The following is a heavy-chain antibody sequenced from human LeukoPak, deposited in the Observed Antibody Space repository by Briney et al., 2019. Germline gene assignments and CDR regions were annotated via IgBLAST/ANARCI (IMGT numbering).Heavy chain of an antibody. CDR1: GFTFSSYG. V-gene: IGHV3-30*03. CDR2: ISYDGSNK. CDR3: ARGLTTTMDV. D-gene: IGHD4-17*01. J-gene: IGHJ6*02. Sequence: GGSLRLSCAVSGFTFSSYGMHWVRQAPGKGLEWVTVISYDGSNKYYADSVKGRFTISRDNSKNTLYLQMNSLRAEDTAVYYCARGLTTTMDVWGQGTTVTVSS.